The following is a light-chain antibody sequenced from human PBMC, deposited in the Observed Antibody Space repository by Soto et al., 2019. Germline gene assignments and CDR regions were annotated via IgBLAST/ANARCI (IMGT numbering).Light chain of an antibody. CDR2: GVS. V-gene: IGKV3-20*01. CDR3: HQYGISPRT. J-gene: IGKJ1*01. CDR1: QSVTFNS. Sequence: DIVLTQSTGTLALSPGERATLSCRASQSVTFNSLAWYQQKPGQAPRLLIYGVSSRATGLPDRFSGSGSATDSTLTISRLEPEDFAVYYCHQYGISPRTFGQGTKVDIK.